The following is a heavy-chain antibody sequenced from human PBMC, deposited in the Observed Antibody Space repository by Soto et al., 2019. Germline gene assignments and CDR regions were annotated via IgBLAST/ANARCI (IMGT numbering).Heavy chain of an antibody. CDR1: GFTFSSYA. J-gene: IGHJ6*03. D-gene: IGHD2-15*01. CDR2: ISGSGGST. CDR3: AKGYCSGGSCYQDAVYYYMDV. Sequence: EVQLLESGGGLVQPGGSPRLSCAASGFTFSSYAMSWVRQAPGKGLEWVSAISGSGGSTYYADSVKGRFTISRDNSKNTLYLQMNSLRAEDTAVYYCAKGYCSGGSCYQDAVYYYMDVWGKGTTVTVSS. V-gene: IGHV3-23*01.